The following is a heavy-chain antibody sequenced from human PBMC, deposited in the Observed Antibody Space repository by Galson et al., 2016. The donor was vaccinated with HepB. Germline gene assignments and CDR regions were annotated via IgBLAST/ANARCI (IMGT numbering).Heavy chain of an antibody. V-gene: IGHV3-7*03. Sequence: SLRLSCAASGFTFSNSWMSWVRQAPGKGPEWVANIKEDGDEIYYADSVKGRFTISRDNAQNSLYLQMNRLRAEDTAVYFCARGNIFWSGYHNYYFEFWGQGTLATVSS. D-gene: IGHD3-3*01. J-gene: IGHJ4*02. CDR2: IKEDGDEI. CDR1: GFTFSNSW. CDR3: ARGNIFWSGYHNYYFEF.